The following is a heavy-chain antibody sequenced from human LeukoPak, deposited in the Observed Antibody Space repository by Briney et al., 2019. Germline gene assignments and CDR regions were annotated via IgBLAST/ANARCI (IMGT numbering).Heavy chain of an antibody. D-gene: IGHD5-18*01. J-gene: IGHJ4*02. Sequence: PGGSLRLSCEASGFTFTAYAMHWVRQAPGKGLEWVSYISSSSSTIYYADSVKGRFTISRDNAKNSLYLQMNSLRAEDTAVYYCARDWDTAMAPFDYWGQGTLVTVSS. CDR2: ISSSSSTI. CDR3: ARDWDTAMAPFDY. CDR1: GFTFTAYA. V-gene: IGHV3-48*04.